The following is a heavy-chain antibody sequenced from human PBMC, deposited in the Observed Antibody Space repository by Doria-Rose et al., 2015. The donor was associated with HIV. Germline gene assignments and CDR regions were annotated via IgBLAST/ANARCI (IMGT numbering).Heavy chain of an antibody. CDR2: ISCDSGAK. CDR1: GFSFESYA. V-gene: IGHV3-9*01. CDR3: AKAPIIGPKYYFYMDV. D-gene: IGHD3-3*01. Sequence: EVQLLESGGGLVQPGRSLRLSCVGSGFSFESYAMHWVRLAPGKGLEVVAGISCDSGAKGNADSVEGRFTISRDNAKKSVYLEMRSLRPEDTAFYYCAKAPIIGPKYYFYMDVWGKGTSVTASS. J-gene: IGHJ6*03.